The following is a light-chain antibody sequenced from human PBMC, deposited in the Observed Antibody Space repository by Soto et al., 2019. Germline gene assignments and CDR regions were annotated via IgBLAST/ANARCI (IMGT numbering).Light chain of an antibody. CDR2: SNN. J-gene: IGLJ2*01. CDR1: SSNIGSNT. Sequence: QSVLTQPPSASETPGQRVTISCSGSSSNIGSNTVTWYQQLPGTAPKLLIYSNNQRPSGVPDRFSGSKSGTSASLAISGLQSEDEADYYCAAWDDSLNVVVFGGGTQLTVL. V-gene: IGLV1-44*01. CDR3: AAWDDSLNVVV.